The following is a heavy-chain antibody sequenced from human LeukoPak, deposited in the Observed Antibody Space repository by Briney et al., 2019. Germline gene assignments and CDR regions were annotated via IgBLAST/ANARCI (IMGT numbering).Heavy chain of an antibody. J-gene: IGHJ6*02. D-gene: IGHD2-21*02. CDR2: IYPGNSDT. V-gene: IGHV5-51*01. CDR1: GYSIITYW. Sequence: GESLKISCKGAGYSIITYWIGWVRQMPGKGLAWMGIIYPGNSDTRYSTTCQGQVTISADKSIRTAYLQWSSLKASDPAMYYCTRRAYCSGDSTQHSSYYSMDVWGQGTTVTVSS. CDR3: TRRAYCSGDSTQHSSYYSMDV.